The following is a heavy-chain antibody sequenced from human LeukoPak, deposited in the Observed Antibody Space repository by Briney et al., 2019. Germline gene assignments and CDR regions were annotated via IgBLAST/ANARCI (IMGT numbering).Heavy chain of an antibody. CDR2: INPNSGGT. J-gene: IGHJ4*02. CDR1: GYTLTDYY. V-gene: IGHV1-2*06. CDR3: ARGLGYY. Sequence: ASVKVSCKASGYTLTDYYIQCVRQAPGQRLEWMGRINPNSGGTDYAQKFQGRVTMTSDTSITTAYMEVSRLRSDDTAAYYCARGLGYYWGQGTLVTVSS.